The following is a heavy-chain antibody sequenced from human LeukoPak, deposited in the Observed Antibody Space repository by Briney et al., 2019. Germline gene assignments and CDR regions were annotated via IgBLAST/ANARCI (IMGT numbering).Heavy chain of an antibody. CDR3: AKGRMVRGVICTDY. Sequence: PGGSLRLSCAASGFTFSSYAMSWVRQAPGKGLEWVSAISGSGGSTYYADSVKGRFTISRDNSKNTLYLQMNNLRAEDTAVYYCAKGRMVRGVICTDYWGQGTLVTVSS. D-gene: IGHD3-10*01. CDR1: GFTFSSYA. CDR2: ISGSGGST. J-gene: IGHJ4*02. V-gene: IGHV3-23*01.